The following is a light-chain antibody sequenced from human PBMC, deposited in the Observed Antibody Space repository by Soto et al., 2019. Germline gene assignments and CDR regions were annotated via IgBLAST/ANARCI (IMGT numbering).Light chain of an antibody. J-gene: IGLJ2*01. Sequence: QSALTQPASVSGSPGQSITISCTGTSSDVAGYILVSWYQLHPDKAPKLMIYEGRKRPSGVSNRFSGSKSGNTASLTISGLQPDDEAHYYCCSYVGSDTYVIFGGGTKLTVL. V-gene: IGLV2-23*01. CDR3: CSYVGSDTYVI. CDR2: EGR. CDR1: SSDVAGYIL.